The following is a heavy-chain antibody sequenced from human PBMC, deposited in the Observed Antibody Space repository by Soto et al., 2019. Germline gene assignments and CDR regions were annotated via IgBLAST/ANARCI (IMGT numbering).Heavy chain of an antibody. CDR2: ISWNSGSI. CDR1: GFTFDDYA. V-gene: IGHV3-9*01. J-gene: IGHJ6*03. CDR3: AKDGNGYSSGWYSPYYYYMDV. D-gene: IGHD6-19*01. Sequence: EVQLVESGGGLVQPGRSLRLSCAASGFTFDDYAMHWVRQAPGKGLEWVSGISWNSGSIGYADSVKGRFTISRDNDKNYIYLQMNNPRAEDTAVYYCAKDGNGYSSGWYSPYYYYMDVWGKGTTVTVSS.